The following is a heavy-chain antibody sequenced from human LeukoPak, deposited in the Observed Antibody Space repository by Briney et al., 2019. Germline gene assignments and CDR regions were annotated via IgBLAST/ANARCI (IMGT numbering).Heavy chain of an antibody. CDR3: ARGPAYSSSSGPFDY. J-gene: IGHJ4*02. CDR2: ITTSSSYI. D-gene: IGHD6-6*01. Sequence: GGSLRLSCAASGFTFSRSSMNWVRQAPGKGLEWVSSITTSSSYIYYTDSVKGRFTISRDNAKNSLYLQMNSLRGEDTAVYYCARGPAYSSSSGPFDYWGQGTLVTVSS. V-gene: IGHV3-21*01. CDR1: GFTFSRSS.